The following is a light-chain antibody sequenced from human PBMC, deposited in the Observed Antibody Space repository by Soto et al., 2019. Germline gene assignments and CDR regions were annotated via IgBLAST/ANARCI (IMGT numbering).Light chain of an antibody. J-gene: IGKJ1*01. V-gene: IGKV3-20*01. CDR1: QSLSSNS. CDR2: AAS. Sequence: EIGRKQTPATLSRCQGEKATLSCRASQSLSSNSLAWYQQRLGQAPRLLIYAASSRATDIPDRFSGSGSGTDFTLTISILEPEHFSVYVCLQYGNSPPTFGRGTKVDIK. CDR3: LQYGNSPPT.